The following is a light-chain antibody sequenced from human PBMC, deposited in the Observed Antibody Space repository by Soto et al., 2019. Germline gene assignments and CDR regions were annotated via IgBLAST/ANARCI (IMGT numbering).Light chain of an antibody. CDR1: XXXSNY. Sequence: DXXXTXSPSSLXXXXXXXXXXXXXASXXXSNYLAWYQQKPGKVPKLLIYAASTLQSGVPSRFSGSGSGTDFTLTISSLQPEDVATYYCQKYNSAPWTFGQGTKVEIK. J-gene: IGKJ1*01. CDR2: AAS. V-gene: IGKV1-27*01. CDR3: QKYNSAPWT.